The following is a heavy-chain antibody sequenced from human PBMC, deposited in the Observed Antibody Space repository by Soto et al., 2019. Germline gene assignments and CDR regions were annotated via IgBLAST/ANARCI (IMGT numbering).Heavy chain of an antibody. D-gene: IGHD3-22*01. V-gene: IGHV3-23*01. CDR1: GFTFSSYA. Sequence: EVQLLESGGGLVQPGGSLRLSCAASGFTFSSYAMSWVRQAPGKGLEWVSAISGSGGSTYYADSVKGRFTISRDNSKNPLYLQMNSLRAEDTAVYYCAKMGQSSSGYHYYYYGMDVWGQGTTVTVSS. J-gene: IGHJ6*02. CDR2: ISGSGGST. CDR3: AKMGQSSSGYHYYYYGMDV.